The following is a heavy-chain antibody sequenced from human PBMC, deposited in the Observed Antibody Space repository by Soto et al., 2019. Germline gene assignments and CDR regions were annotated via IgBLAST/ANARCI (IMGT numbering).Heavy chain of an antibody. D-gene: IGHD3-22*01. V-gene: IGHV5-51*01. CDR2: IYPGDSDT. J-gene: IGHJ6*02. Sequence: GESLKISCKGSGYSFTSYWIGWVRQMPGKGLEWMGIIYPGDSDTRYSPSFQGQVTISADKSISTAYLQWSSLKASDTAMYYCAGLDYYDSGGYYYDPASDYGMDVWGQGTTVTVSS. CDR3: AGLDYYDSGGYYYDPASDYGMDV. CDR1: GYSFTSYW.